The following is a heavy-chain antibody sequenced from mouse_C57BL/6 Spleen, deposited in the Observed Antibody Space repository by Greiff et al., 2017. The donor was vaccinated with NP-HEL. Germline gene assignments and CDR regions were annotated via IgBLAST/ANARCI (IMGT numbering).Heavy chain of an antibody. CDR2: IYPGDGDT. CDR1: GYAFSSSW. D-gene: IGHD2-5*01. CDR3: AREAYYSNYRDYAMDY. Sequence: VQLVESGPELVKPGASVKISCKASGYAFSSSWMNWVKQRPGKGLEWIGRIYPGDGDTNYNGKFKGKATLTADKSSSTAYMQLSSLTSEDSAVYFCAREAYYSNYRDYAMDYWGQGTSVTVSS. V-gene: IGHV1-82*01. J-gene: IGHJ4*01.